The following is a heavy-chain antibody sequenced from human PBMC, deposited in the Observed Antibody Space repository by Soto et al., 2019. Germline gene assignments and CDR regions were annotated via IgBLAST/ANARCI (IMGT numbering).Heavy chain of an antibody. J-gene: IGHJ4*02. CDR3: ARQRRDFDY. CDR2: IFSSGST. Sequence: QVQLQESGPGLVKPSETLSLTCTVSGGSISNYYWSWIRQPPGKGLQWIGYIFSSGSTNYNPALKSRVTTSVNTSKNQFSLSLNSVTAADTAVYYCARQRRDFDYWGQGSLVTVSS. CDR1: GGSISNYY. V-gene: IGHV4-59*08.